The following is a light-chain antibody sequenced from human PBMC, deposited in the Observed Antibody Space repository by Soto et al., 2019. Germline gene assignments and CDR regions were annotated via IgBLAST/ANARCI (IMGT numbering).Light chain of an antibody. Sequence: EVVLTQSPGTLSLSPGERATLSCRASQSVSSSYLAWYQQKPGQAPRLLIYGASSRPTGIPDRFSGSGSGTDFTLTISRLEPEDFAVYYCQQYGSSPPWTFGKGTKVDIK. CDR3: QQYGSSPPWT. CDR2: GAS. V-gene: IGKV3-20*01. CDR1: QSVSSSY. J-gene: IGKJ1*01.